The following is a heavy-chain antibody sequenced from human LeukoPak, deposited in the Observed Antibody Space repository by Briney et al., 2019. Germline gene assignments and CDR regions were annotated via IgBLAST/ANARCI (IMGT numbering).Heavy chain of an antibody. CDR3: ARVLVDGGRAHNSGITRFDH. Sequence: KPSETLSLTCSVSGFSISSGSFWAWIRQPPGKGLEYVGIIYYRGGTHYNPSLKSRVTMSVETSDNQFFLNLTSLTAADTAVYYCARVLVDGGRAHNSGITRFDHWGRGTLVTVSS. J-gene: IGHJ4*02. CDR1: GFSISSGSF. V-gene: IGHV4-38-2*02. D-gene: IGHD1/OR15-1a*01. CDR2: IYYRGGT.